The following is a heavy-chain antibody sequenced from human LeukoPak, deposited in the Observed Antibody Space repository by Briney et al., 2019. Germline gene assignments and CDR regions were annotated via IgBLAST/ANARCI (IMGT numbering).Heavy chain of an antibody. J-gene: IGHJ5*02. D-gene: IGHD5-12*01. V-gene: IGHV3-74*01. CDR3: ARESGPLVATKRYRFDP. Sequence: PGGSLRLSCAASGFTFSSYAMSWVRRAPGKGLVWVSRINTDGSSTTYADSVKGRFTISRDNAKNTLYLQMNSLRAEDTAVYYCARESGPLVATKRYRFDPWGQGTLVTVSS. CDR2: INTDGSST. CDR1: GFTFSSYA.